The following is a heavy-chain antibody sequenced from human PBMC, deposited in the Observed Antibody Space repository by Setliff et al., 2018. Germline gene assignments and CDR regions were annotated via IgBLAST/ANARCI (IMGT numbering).Heavy chain of an antibody. CDR1: GFTFSDHY. CDR2: TRNKANSYTT. V-gene: IGHV3-72*01. D-gene: IGHD1-26*01. J-gene: IGHJ4*02. CDR3: AKVPNYISTTWSPDAY. Sequence: GGSLRLSCAASGFTFSDHYMDWVRQAPGKGLEWVGRTRNKANSYTTEYAASVKGRFTISRDDSKNSLSLQMNNLKTEDTAVYYCAKVPNYISTTWSPDAYWGQGTLVTVS.